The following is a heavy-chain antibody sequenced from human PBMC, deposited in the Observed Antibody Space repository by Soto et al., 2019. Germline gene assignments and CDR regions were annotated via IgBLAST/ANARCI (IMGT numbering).Heavy chain of an antibody. J-gene: IGHJ6*02. CDR1: GFSFSTYG. D-gene: IGHD6-13*01. CDR3: AKDTGYSRYYYYYGMDV. V-gene: IGHV3-30*18. CDR2: ISNDGSIK. Sequence: GGSLRLSCAASGFSFSTYGMHWVRQAPGKGLEWMAVISNDGSIKYYADSVKGRSTISRDNSRDTLFLQMNSLRGEDTALYYCAKDTGYSRYYYYYGMDVWGQGTT.